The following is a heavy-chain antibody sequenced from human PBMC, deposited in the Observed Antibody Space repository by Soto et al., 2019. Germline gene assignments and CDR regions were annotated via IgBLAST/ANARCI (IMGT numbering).Heavy chain of an antibody. D-gene: IGHD2-15*01. CDR2: ISGSGGST. Sequence: PGGSLRLSCAASGFTFSSYAMSWVRQAPGKGLEWVSAISGSGGSTYYADSVKGRFTISRDNSKNTLYLQMNSLRAEDTAVYYCAKHVRGLVVVAAIANWFDPWGQGTLVTVS. CDR1: GFTFSSYA. J-gene: IGHJ5*02. V-gene: IGHV3-23*01. CDR3: AKHVRGLVVVAAIANWFDP.